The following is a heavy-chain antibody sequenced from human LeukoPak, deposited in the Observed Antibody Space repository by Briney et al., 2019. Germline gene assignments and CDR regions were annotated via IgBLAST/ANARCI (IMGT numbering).Heavy chain of an antibody. CDR3: SKDGHYSSANLFARLYFDL. D-gene: IGHD3-10*01. J-gene: IGHJ2*01. CDR2: ISGDVQTT. V-gene: IGHV3-23*01. CDR1: GFTFSTHA. Sequence: PGGSLRLSCEASGFTFSTHAMSWIRQTPGKGLEWLSVISGDVQTTTYASSVKGRFTISRDNSKNTLYLEMNSLRVEDTAIYYCSKDGHYSSANLFARLYFDLWGRGTRVTVSS.